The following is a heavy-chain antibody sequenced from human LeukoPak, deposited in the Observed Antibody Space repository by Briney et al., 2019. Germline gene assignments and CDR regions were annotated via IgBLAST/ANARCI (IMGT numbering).Heavy chain of an antibody. D-gene: IGHD1-7*01. V-gene: IGHV4-59*11. CDR2: ISHIGST. Sequence: PSETLSLTCTVPGGSISSHYWSWIRQPPGKGLEWIGYISHIGSTNYSPSLKSRVIISVDTSKNQFSLRLSSVTAADTAVYYCAGDELALNALDIWGQGTMVTVSP. CDR1: GGSISSHY. CDR3: AGDELALNALDI. J-gene: IGHJ3*02.